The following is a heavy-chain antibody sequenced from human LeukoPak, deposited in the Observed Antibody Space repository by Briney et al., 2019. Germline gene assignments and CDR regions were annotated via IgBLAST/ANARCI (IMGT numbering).Heavy chain of an antibody. D-gene: IGHD2-15*01. V-gene: IGHV3-23*01. CDR2: ISGSGGST. J-gene: IGHJ4*02. Sequence: TGGSLRLSCAASGFTFSSYAMSWVRQAPGKGLEWVSAISGSGGSTYYADSVKGRFTISRDNSKNTLYLQMNSLRAEDTAVYYCAKDKRGHGSGGSCRFDYGGQGTLVTVSS. CDR1: GFTFSSYA. CDR3: AKDKRGHGSGGSCRFDY.